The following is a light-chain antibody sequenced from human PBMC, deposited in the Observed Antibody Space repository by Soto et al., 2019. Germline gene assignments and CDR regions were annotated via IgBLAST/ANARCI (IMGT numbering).Light chain of an antibody. CDR1: QRVSSY. CDR2: EIS. J-gene: IGKJ2*01. V-gene: IGKV3-11*01. Sequence: DIVLTQFPATLSLSPGERATLSCRASQRVSSYLAWYQRKPGEAPRLLIYEISNRASGIPARFIGSGSGTGFTITISSREPEDSAVYYCQQHSAWPRHTFGQGTKVEIK. CDR3: QQHSAWPRHT.